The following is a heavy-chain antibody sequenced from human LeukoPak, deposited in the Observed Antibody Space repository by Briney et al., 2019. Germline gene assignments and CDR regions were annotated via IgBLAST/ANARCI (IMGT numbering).Heavy chain of an antibody. CDR2: ISGSGGST. CDR3: AICHWYSSGCRNDY. V-gene: IGHV3-23*01. CDR1: GFTFSSYA. D-gene: IGHD6-19*01. Sequence: PGGSLRLSCAASGFTFSSYALSWVRQAPGKGPEWVSAISGSGGSTYYADSVKGRFTISRDNSKNTLYLQMNSLRAEDTAVYYCAICHWYSSGCRNDYWGQGTLVTVSS. J-gene: IGHJ4*02.